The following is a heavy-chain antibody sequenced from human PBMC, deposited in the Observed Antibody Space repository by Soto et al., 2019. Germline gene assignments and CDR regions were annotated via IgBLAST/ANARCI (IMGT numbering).Heavy chain of an antibody. CDR2: IYHSGST. J-gene: IGHJ4*02. CDR3: ARAWYSSSWYYFDY. Sequence: SETLSLPCAVSGGSVSSGGYSWSWIRQPPGKGLEWIGYIYHSGSTYYNPSLKSRVTISVDRSKNQFSLKLSSVTAADTAVYYCARAWYSSSWYYFDYWGQGTLVTVSS. CDR1: GGSVSSGGYS. V-gene: IGHV4-30-2*01. D-gene: IGHD6-13*01.